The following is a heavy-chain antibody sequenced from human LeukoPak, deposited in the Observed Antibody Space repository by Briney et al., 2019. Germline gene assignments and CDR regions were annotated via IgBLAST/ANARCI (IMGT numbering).Heavy chain of an antibody. V-gene: IGHV3-21*01. Sequence: GGSLRLSCAASGFALNSYSLSWVRQAPGKGLEWVSSISSTSAYIHYADSVKGRFTISRDNIDNVVYLQMNSLRGEDTAIYYGARVAVAGPTGWFDSWGPGTLVSVSA. CDR1: GFALNSYS. D-gene: IGHD6-19*01. CDR3: ARVAVAGPTGWFDS. CDR2: ISSTSAYI. J-gene: IGHJ5*01.